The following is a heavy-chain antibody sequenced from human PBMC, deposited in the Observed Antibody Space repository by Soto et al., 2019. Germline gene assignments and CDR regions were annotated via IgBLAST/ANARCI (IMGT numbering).Heavy chain of an antibody. D-gene: IGHD4-17*01. CDR3: ARESYGNFDY. CDR2: ISSSSSTI. V-gene: IGHV3-48*02. J-gene: IGHJ4*02. Sequence: EVHLVESGGGLVQPGGSLRLSCAASGFTVSMYSMNWVRQAPGKGLEWVSYISSSSSTIYYADSVKGRFTISRDNAKNSLYLQMNSLRDEDTAVYYCARESYGNFDYWGQGTLVTVSS. CDR1: GFTVSMYS.